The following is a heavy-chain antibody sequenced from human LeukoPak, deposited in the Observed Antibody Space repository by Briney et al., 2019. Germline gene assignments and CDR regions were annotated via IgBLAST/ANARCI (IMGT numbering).Heavy chain of an antibody. D-gene: IGHD5-24*01. CDR3: ARLWGKDGYTWEDY. CDR2: ISRSAGDM. V-gene: IGHV3-48*03. Sequence: GGSLRLSCAASGFAFNLYEMNWVRQAPGKGLEWVSYISRSAGDMFYADSVRGRFTISRDNAKNSLYLQMNSLRAEDTAVYYCARLWGKDGYTWEDYGGQGTLVSVSS. J-gene: IGHJ4*02. CDR1: GFAFNLYE.